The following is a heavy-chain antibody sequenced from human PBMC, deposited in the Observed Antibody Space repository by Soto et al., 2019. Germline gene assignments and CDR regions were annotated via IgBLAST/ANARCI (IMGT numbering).Heavy chain of an antibody. CDR3: ARGDRGAFDI. V-gene: IGHV3-74*01. Sequence: GGFLRLSCAASGVTFIYYWMHWVRQAPGKGLVWVSRIHSDGSSTTYADSVKGRFTISRDNARNTVYLQMNSLRVEDTAVYYCARGDRGAFDIWGQGTVVTVSS. CDR2: IHSDGSST. J-gene: IGHJ3*02. CDR1: GVTFIYYW. D-gene: IGHD1-26*01.